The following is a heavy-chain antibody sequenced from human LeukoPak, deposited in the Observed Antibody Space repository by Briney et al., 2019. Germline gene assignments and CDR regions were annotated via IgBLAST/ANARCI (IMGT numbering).Heavy chain of an antibody. CDR2: IYYSGST. J-gene: IGHJ4*02. V-gene: IGHV4-59*12. CDR1: GGSISSYY. D-gene: IGHD3-10*01. CDR3: ARERRYYGSGSLFDY. Sequence: PSETLSLTCTVSGGSISSYYWSWIRQPPGKGLEWIGYIYYSGSTYYNPSLKSRVTISVDTSKNQFSLKLSSVTAADTAVYYCARERRYYGSGSLFDYWGQGTLVTVSS.